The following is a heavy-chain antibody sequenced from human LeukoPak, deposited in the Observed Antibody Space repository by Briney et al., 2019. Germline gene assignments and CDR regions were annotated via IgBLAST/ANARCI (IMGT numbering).Heavy chain of an antibody. CDR1: GYTFTGFY. V-gene: IGHV1-2*02. CDR3: AREGDFNGSGRDDS. J-gene: IGHJ4*02. D-gene: IGHD3-10*01. Sequence: ASVKVSCKTSGYTFTGFYIHWVRQAPGQGLEWMGWINPNTGGTNSAQKLQGRVTMTTDTSISTAYMDLRRLTSDDTAVYFCAREGDFNGSGRDDSWGQGTLVSVSS. CDR2: INPNTGGT.